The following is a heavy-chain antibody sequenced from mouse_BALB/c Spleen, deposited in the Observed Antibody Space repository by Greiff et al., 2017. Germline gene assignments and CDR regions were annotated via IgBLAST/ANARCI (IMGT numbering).Heavy chain of an antibody. Sequence: VKLVESGPGLVAPSQSLSITCTVSGFSLTSYGVHWVRQPPGKGLEWLGVIWAGGSTNYNSALMSRLSISKDNSKSQVFLKMNSLQTDDTAMYYCASSLLLHYAMDYWGQGTSVTVSS. CDR2: IWAGGST. D-gene: IGHD1-1*01. J-gene: IGHJ4*01. CDR3: ASSLLLHYAMDY. V-gene: IGHV2-9*02. CDR1: GFSLTSYG.